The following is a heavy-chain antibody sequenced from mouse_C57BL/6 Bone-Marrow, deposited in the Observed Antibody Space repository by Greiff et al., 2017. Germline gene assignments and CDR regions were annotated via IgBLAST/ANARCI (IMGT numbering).Heavy chain of an antibody. V-gene: IGHV3-6*01. D-gene: IGHD1-1*01. CDR1: GYSITSGYY. Sequence: VQLKESGPGLVKPSQSLSLTCSVTGYSITSGYYWNWIRQFPGNKLEWMGYISYDGSNNYNPSLKNRISITRDTSKNQFFLKLNSVTTEDTATYYCAREGFDYGSSYAMDYWGQGTSVTVSS. CDR3: AREGFDYGSSYAMDY. CDR2: ISYDGSN. J-gene: IGHJ4*01.